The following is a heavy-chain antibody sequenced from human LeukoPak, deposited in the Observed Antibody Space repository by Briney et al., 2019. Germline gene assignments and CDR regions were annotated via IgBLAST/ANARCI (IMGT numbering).Heavy chain of an antibody. CDR3: ARAGYYDSSGYPYYFDY. D-gene: IGHD3-22*01. Sequence: PGGSLRLSCAASGFTVSSNYMSWVRQAPGKGLEWVSVIYSGGSIYYADSVKGRFTISRDNSKNTLYLQMNSLRAEDTAVYYCARAGYYDSSGYPYYFDYWGQGTLVTVSS. CDR2: IYSGGSI. J-gene: IGHJ4*02. V-gene: IGHV3-53*01. CDR1: GFTVSSNY.